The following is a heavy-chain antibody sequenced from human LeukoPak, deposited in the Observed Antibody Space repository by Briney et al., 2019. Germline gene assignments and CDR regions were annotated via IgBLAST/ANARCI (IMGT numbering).Heavy chain of an antibody. CDR2: INHSGST. V-gene: IGHV4-34*01. CDR3: ARGLIAIGYYDSSPQPRDWFDP. J-gene: IGHJ5*02. CDR1: GGSFSGYY. D-gene: IGHD3-22*01. Sequence: PSETLSLTCAVYGGSFSGYYWSWIRQPPGKGLEWIGEINHSGSTNYNPSLKSRVTISVDTSKNQFSLKLSSVTAADTAVYYCARGLIAIGYYDSSPQPRDWFDPWGQGTLVTVSS.